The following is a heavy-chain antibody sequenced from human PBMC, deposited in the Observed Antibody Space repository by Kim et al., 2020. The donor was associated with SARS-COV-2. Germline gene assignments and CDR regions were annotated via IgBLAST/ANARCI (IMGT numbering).Heavy chain of an antibody. CDR2: ISGSGGST. J-gene: IGHJ5*02. V-gene: IGHV3-23*01. D-gene: IGHD3-9*01. Sequence: GGSLRLSCAASGFTFSSYAMSWVRQAPGKGLEWVSAISGSGGSTYYADSVKGRFTISRDNSKNTLYLQMNSLRAEDTAVYYCAKLPHYDILTGYSPPNYNWFDPWGQGTLVTVSS. CDR3: AKLPHYDILTGYSPPNYNWFDP. CDR1: GFTFSSYA.